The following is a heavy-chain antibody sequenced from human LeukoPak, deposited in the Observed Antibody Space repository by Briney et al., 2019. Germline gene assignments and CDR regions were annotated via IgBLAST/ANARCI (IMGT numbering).Heavy chain of an antibody. Sequence: PSETLSLTCAVYGGSFSGYYWSWIRQPPGKGLEWIGEINHSGSTNYNPSLKSRVTISVDTSKNQFSLKLSSVTAADTAVYYCATGVVTLDYWGQGTLVTVSS. J-gene: IGHJ4*02. D-gene: IGHD3-22*01. CDR2: INHSGST. V-gene: IGHV4-34*01. CDR1: GGSFSGYY. CDR3: ATGVVTLDY.